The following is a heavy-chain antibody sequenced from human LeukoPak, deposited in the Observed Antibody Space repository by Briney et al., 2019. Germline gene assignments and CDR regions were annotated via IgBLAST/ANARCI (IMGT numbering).Heavy chain of an antibody. V-gene: IGHV4-31*03. CDR3: ASIVYSSSVDY. CDR1: GGSISRGGYY. J-gene: IGHJ4*02. Sequence: SQTLSLTCTVSGGSISRGGYYWSWIRQHPGKGLEWIGYIYYSGSTYYNPSLKSRVTISVDTSKNQFSLKLSSVTAADTAVYYCASIVYSSSVDYWGQGTLVTVSS. D-gene: IGHD6-6*01. CDR2: IYYSGST.